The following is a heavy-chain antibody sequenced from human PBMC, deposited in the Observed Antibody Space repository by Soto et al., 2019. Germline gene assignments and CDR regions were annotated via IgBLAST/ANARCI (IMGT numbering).Heavy chain of an antibody. V-gene: IGHV3-74*01. J-gene: IGHJ1*01. D-gene: IGHD6-6*01. CDR2: IKTDGTIT. Sequence: GGSLRLSCTASRFAFGRYWMHWVRQAPGKGLVWVSRIKTDGTITQYADSVKGRFTISRDNAKNTLYLQMSSLTVEDTAVYYCTTLVVPRDPLTDWGLGTRVTVAS. CDR1: RFAFGRYW. CDR3: TTLVVPRDPLTD.